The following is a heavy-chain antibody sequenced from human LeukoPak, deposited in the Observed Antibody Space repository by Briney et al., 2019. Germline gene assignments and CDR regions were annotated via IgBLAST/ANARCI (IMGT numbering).Heavy chain of an antibody. D-gene: IGHD6-19*01. Sequence: PGGSLRLSCAASGFTFSSYEMNWVRQAPGKGLEWVSYISSSGSTIYYADSVKGRFTISRDNAKKSLYLQMNSLRAEDTAVYYCARDKLGGSMAGSNFDYWGQGTLVTVSS. J-gene: IGHJ4*02. V-gene: IGHV3-48*03. CDR1: GFTFSSYE. CDR3: ARDKLGGSMAGSNFDY. CDR2: ISSSGSTI.